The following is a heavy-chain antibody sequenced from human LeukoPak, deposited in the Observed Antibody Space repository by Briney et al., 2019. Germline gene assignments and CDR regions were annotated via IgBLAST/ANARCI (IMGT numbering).Heavy chain of an antibody. J-gene: IGHJ4*02. D-gene: IGHD3-22*01. V-gene: IGHV3-23*01. CDR3: AKGSSGYFADF. CDR1: GFIFNNYG. Sequence: GGSLRLSCAASGFIFNNYGLIWVRQAPGKGLEWVSANDGGGTQYADFVEGRFTISRDNSKNTLFLQMSSLRAEDTALYYCAKGSSGYFADFWGQGTLVTVSS. CDR2: NDGGGT.